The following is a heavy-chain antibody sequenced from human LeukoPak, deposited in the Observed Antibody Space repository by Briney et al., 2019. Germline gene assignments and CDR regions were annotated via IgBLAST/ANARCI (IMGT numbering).Heavy chain of an antibody. D-gene: IGHD1-26*01. J-gene: IGHJ4*02. CDR2: ISGSGGST. CDR1: GFTFSSYG. V-gene: IGHV3-23*01. Sequence: GGTLRLSCAASGFTFSSYGMSWVRQAPGKGLEWVSAISGSGGSTYYADSVKGRFTISRDNSKNILYLQMNSLRAEDTALYYCAKYQILSGTYCFDYWGQGTLVTVSS. CDR3: AKYQILSGTYCFDY.